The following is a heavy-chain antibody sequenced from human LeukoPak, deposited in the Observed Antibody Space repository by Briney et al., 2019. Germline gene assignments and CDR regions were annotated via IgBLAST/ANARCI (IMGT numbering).Heavy chain of an antibody. V-gene: IGHV3-15*01. CDR1: GFTFSNAL. D-gene: IGHD3-3*01. CDR2: IKSKTDGGTT. Sequence: PGGSLRLSRAASGFTFSNALMSWVRQAPGKGLEWVGRIKSKTDGGTTDYAASVKGRFTISRDDSKNTLYLQMNSLKTEDTAVYYCTTHAYYDFWSGYYFDYWGQGTLVTVSS. CDR3: TTHAYYDFWSGYYFDY. J-gene: IGHJ4*02.